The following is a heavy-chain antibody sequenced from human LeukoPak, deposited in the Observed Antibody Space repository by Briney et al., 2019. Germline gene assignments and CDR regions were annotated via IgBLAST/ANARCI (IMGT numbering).Heavy chain of an antibody. CDR1: GFTFSNYW. Sequence: PGGSLRLSCAGSGFTFSNYWVHWVRHAPGKGLVWVSRINVEGTRTDYADSVRGRFTISRDNAKNTLYLQMNGLTAEDTAIYYCVRSMSGRNDLWGQGTLVSVSA. V-gene: IGHV3-74*01. J-gene: IGHJ5*02. D-gene: IGHD3-3*01. CDR2: INVEGTRT. CDR3: VRSMSGRNDL.